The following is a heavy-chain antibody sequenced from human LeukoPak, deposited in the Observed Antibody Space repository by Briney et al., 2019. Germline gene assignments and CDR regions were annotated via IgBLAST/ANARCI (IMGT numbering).Heavy chain of an antibody. D-gene: IGHD3-3*01. V-gene: IGHV3-7*01. CDR3: ARDTEYYDFWSGYRTYYYYYGMDV. Sequence: GGSLRLSCAASGFTFSSYAMSWVRQAPGKGLEWVANIKQDGSEKYYVDSVKGRFTISRDNAKNSLYLQMNSLRAEDTAVYYCARDTEYYDFWSGYRTYYYYYGMDVWGQGTTVTVSS. CDR2: IKQDGSEK. CDR1: GFTFSSYA. J-gene: IGHJ6*02.